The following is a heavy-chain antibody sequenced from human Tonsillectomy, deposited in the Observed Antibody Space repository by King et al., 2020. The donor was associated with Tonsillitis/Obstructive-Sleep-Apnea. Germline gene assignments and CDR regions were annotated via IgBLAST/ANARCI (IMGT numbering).Heavy chain of an antibody. Sequence: VQLVESGGGVVQPGRSLRLSCAASGFTFSSYGMHWVRQAPGKGREWVAVIWYDGSNKYYADSVKGRFTISRDNSKNTLYLKMNSLRAEDTAVYYCAREEKGGAADYWGQGTLVTVSS. CDR3: AREEKGGAADY. CDR2: IWYDGSNK. CDR1: GFTFSSYG. J-gene: IGHJ4*02. V-gene: IGHV3-33*01. D-gene: IGHD2-21*01.